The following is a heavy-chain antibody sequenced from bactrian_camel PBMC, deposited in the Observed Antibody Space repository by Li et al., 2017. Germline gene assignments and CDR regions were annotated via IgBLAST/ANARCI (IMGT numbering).Heavy chain of an antibody. CDR1: GFTFTSYW. D-gene: IGHD5*01. CDR3: AAEWPLAEAQNGFLSRGSLVVRTGKALSRYND. V-gene: IGHV3S1*01. Sequence: HVQLVESGGGLVQPGGSLRLSCAASGFTFTSYWMYWVRQAPGTGLEWVSGVNPGGVTYYADSVKGRFTISQDNSKNTVSLQMNGLKPEDTAMYYCAAEWPLAEAQNGFLSRGSLVVRTGKALSRYNDWGQGTQVTVS. J-gene: IGHJ4*01. CDR2: VNPGGVT.